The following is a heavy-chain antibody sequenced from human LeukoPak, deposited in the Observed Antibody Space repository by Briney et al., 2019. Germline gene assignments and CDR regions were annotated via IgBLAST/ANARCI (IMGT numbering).Heavy chain of an antibody. CDR2: IIPIFGTA. CDR3: ARGLGYYGSGSYRPTYNWFDP. CDR1: GGTFSSYA. D-gene: IGHD3-10*01. J-gene: IGHJ5*02. Sequence: GASVKVSCKASGGTFSSYAISWVRQAPAQGLEWMGGIIPIFGTANYAQKFQGRVTITTDESTSTAYMELSSLRSEDTAVYYCARGLGYYGSGSYRPTYNWFDPWGQGTLVTVSS. V-gene: IGHV1-69*05.